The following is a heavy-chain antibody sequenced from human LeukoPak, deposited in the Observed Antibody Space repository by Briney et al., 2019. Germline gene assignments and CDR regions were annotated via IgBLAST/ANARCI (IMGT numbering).Heavy chain of an antibody. V-gene: IGHV3-7*05. Sequence: GGSLRLSCAASGFTFSSDWMSWVRQAPGKGLEWVANIKRDGSEKYYVDSVKGRLTISRDNAENSLYLQINSLRAEDTAVYYCARARDYGSGKANAFDIWGQGTMVTVSS. CDR3: ARARDYGSGKANAFDI. CDR2: IKRDGSEK. J-gene: IGHJ3*02. CDR1: GFTFSSDW. D-gene: IGHD3-10*01.